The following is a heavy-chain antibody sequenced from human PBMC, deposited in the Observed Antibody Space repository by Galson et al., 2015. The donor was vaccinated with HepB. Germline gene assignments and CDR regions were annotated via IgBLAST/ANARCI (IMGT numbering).Heavy chain of an antibody. CDR1: GGSISSYY. CDR2: IYYSGST. Sequence: TLSLTCTVSGGSISSYYWSWIRQPPGKGLEWIGYIYYSGSTNYNPSLKSRVTISVDTSKNQFSLKLSSVTAADTAVYYCARDTYYYDSSGYSSAFDIWGQGTMVTVSS. CDR3: ARDTYYYDSSGYSSAFDI. V-gene: IGHV4-59*01. D-gene: IGHD3-22*01. J-gene: IGHJ3*02.